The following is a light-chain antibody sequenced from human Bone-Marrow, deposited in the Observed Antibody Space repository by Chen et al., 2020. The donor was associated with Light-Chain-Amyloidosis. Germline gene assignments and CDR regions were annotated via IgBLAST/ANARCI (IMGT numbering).Light chain of an antibody. CDR1: QTVGGY. V-gene: IGKV3-11*01. Sequence: EIVLTQYPATLSLSRGERATRSCRASQTVGGYLAWYQQKPGQVPRLLIYDASIRVTGIPARFSGSGSGTDFTLTISSLEPEDFAVYYCQQRSNWPLTFGGGTKVEIK. J-gene: IGKJ4*01. CDR2: DAS. CDR3: QQRSNWPLT.